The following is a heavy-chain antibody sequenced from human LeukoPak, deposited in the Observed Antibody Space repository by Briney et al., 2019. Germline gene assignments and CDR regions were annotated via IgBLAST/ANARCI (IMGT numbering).Heavy chain of an antibody. CDR1: GFTFSSYA. V-gene: IGHV3-30*04. D-gene: IGHD1-26*01. CDR3: AREDEYSGSYRAFDY. CDR2: ISYDGSNK. Sequence: PGGSLRLSCAASGFTFSSYAMHWVRQAPGKGLEWMAVISYDGSNKYYADSVKGRFTISRDNSKNTLYVQMNSLRGEDTAVYYCAREDEYSGSYRAFDYWGQGTLVTVSS. J-gene: IGHJ4*02.